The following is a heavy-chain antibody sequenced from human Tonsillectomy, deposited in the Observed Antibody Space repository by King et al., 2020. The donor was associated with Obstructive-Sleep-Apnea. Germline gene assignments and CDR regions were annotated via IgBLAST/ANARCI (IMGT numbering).Heavy chain of an antibody. V-gene: IGHV3-23*04. CDR3: AKDSESYCGGNCSRDE. J-gene: IGHJ4*02. Sequence: VQLVESEGGLVQPGGSLRLSCAASGFTVSSYAMSWVRQAPGKGLEWVSAISGSGGSTYYADSVKGRFTISRDYSKNTRYLQMNSLRAEDTAVYYCAKDSESYCGGNCSRDEWGQRTLVTVSS. CDR2: ISGSGGST. D-gene: IGHD2-21*02. CDR1: GFTVSSYA.